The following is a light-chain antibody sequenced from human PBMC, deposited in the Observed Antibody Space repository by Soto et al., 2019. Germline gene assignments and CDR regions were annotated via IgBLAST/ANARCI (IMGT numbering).Light chain of an antibody. CDR3: GSYSSTDTPFV. V-gene: IGLV2-14*01. Sequence: QSALAQPSSVSGSPGQSITISCTGTSTDFGGYNYVSWYQHHSGKAPKLLIYEVTNRPSGISDRFSGSKSVNTASLTISGLQAEDESDYYCGSYSSTDTPFVFGTGTKVTVL. J-gene: IGLJ1*01. CDR2: EVT. CDR1: STDFGGYNY.